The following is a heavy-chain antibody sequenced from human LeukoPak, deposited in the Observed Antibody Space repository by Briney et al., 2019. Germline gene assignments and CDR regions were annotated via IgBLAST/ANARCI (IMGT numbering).Heavy chain of an antibody. Sequence: PSETLSLTCAVYGGSFSGYYWSWIRQPPGKGLEWIGSIYYSGSTYYNPSLKSRVTISVDTSKNQVSLKLSSVTAADTAVYYCARRFSSEFDYWGQGTLVTVSS. CDR2: IYYSGST. CDR1: GGSFSGYY. J-gene: IGHJ4*02. D-gene: IGHD6-19*01. CDR3: ARRFSSEFDY. V-gene: IGHV4-34*01.